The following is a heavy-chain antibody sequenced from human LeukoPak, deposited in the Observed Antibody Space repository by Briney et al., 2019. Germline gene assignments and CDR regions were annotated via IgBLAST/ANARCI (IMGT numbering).Heavy chain of an antibody. CDR1: GYTFTDYY. CDR3: ARRMVRVHAFDI. J-gene: IGHJ3*02. V-gene: IGHV1-2*02. CDR2: INPHSGGT. D-gene: IGHD3-10*01. Sequence: RGASVKVSCKASGYTFTDYYMHWVRQAPGQGLEWMGWINPHSGGTDHAQKFQGRVTMTRDMSTSTVYMELSSLRSEDTAVYYCARRMVRVHAFDIWGQGTMVTVSS.